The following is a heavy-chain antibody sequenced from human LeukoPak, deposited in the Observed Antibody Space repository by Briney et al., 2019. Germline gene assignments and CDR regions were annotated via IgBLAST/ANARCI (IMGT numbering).Heavy chain of an antibody. J-gene: IGHJ4*02. V-gene: IGHV4-34*01. Sequence: SETLSLTCAVYGGSFSGYYWSWIRQPPGKGLEWIGEINHSGSTNYNPSLKSRVTISLDTSKNQFSLKLSSVTAADTAVYYCARVRGRWLQSSTHFDYWGQGTLVTVSS. D-gene: IGHD5-24*01. CDR3: ARVRGRWLQSSTHFDY. CDR2: INHSGST. CDR1: GGSFSGYY.